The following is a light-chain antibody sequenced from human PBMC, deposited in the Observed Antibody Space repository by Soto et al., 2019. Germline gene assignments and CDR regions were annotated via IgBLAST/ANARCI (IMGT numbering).Light chain of an antibody. J-gene: IGKJ5*01. CDR1: QSVSVN. V-gene: IGKV3-15*01. CDR3: QQYNNWPPIT. CDR2: ATS. Sequence: EILLTQSPATLSLSAGDRATLSCGASQSVSVNLAWYQQKPGQAPRLLIYATSTRATGIPARFSGSRGGTEFTLTISSLQYDDYLVHYCQQYNNWPPITFGQGTQVEIK.